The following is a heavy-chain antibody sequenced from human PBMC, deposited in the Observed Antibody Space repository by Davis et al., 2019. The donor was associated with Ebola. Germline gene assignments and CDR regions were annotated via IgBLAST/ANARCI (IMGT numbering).Heavy chain of an antibody. CDR2: INGDGTAT. CDR1: GFTFINYW. CDR3: ARSSYQPDW. V-gene: IGHV3-74*01. Sequence: GESLKISCAASGFTFINYWIHWVRQVPGKGLAWVSTINGDGTATFYADSVKGRFTISRDNARNTVSLQLNSLRAEDTALYYCARSSYQPDWWGQGTLVTVSS. D-gene: IGHD2-2*01. J-gene: IGHJ4*02.